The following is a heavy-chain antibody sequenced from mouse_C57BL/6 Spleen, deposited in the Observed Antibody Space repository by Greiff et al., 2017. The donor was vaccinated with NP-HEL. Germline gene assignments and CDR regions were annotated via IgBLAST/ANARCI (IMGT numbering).Heavy chain of an antibody. CDR3: ARSGGNYYYFDY. Sequence: QVQLQQSGAELARPGASVKLSCKASGYTFTSYGISWVKQRTGQGLEWIGEIYPRSGNTYYNEKFKGKATLTADKSSSTAYMVLLSLTSEDSAVYFCARSGGNYYYFDYWGQGTTLTVSS. CDR2: IYPRSGNT. V-gene: IGHV1-81*01. CDR1: GYTFTSYG. D-gene: IGHD2-1*01. J-gene: IGHJ2*01.